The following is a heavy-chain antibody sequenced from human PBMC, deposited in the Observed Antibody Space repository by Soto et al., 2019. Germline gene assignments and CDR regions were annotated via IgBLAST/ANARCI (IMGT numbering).Heavy chain of an antibody. CDR1: GFTVRSKY. Sequence: EVQLVESGGGLMQPGGSLRLSCAASGFTVRSKYMNWVRQAPGKGLEWVSLIFSDNSTYYADYVRGRFTISRDNSKNSLYLQMNSLGAEVTAIYYCARGMTDFVVLVAATLPPWYFDLWGRGTLVTVSS. CDR3: ARGMTDFVVLVAATLPPWYFDL. CDR2: IFSDNST. J-gene: IGHJ2*01. V-gene: IGHV3-53*01. D-gene: IGHD2-15*01.